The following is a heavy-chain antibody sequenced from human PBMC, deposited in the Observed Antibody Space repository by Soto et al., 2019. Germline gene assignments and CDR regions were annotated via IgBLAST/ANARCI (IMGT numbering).Heavy chain of an antibody. J-gene: IGHJ2*01. CDR2: INPNSGGT. Sequence: QVQLVQSGAEVKKPGASVKVSCKASGYTFTGYYMHWVRQAPGQGLEWMGWINPNSGGTNYAQKFQGRVTLTRDTSISTAYIELSRLRADGTAVYYCARGAPIVVVVAAPRDPVQYWYFDLWGRGTLVTVSS. CDR3: ARGAPIVVVVAAPRDPVQYWYFDL. CDR1: GYTFTGYY. V-gene: IGHV1-2*02. D-gene: IGHD2-15*01.